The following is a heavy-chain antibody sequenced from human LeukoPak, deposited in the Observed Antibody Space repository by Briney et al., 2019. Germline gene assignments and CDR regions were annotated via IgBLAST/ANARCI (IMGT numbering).Heavy chain of an antibody. CDR1: GFTFDDYA. J-gene: IGHJ4*02. Sequence: HPGGSLRLSCAASGFTFDDYAMHWVRQAPGKGLEWVSGISWNSGSIGYADSVKGRFTISRDNAENSLYLQMNSLRAEDTALYYCAKAYYYGSGREGYFDYWGQGTLVTVSS. CDR3: AKAYYYGSGREGYFDY. CDR2: ISWNSGSI. V-gene: IGHV3-9*01. D-gene: IGHD3-10*01.